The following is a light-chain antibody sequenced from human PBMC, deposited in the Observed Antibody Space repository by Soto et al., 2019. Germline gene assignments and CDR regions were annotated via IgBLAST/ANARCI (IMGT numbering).Light chain of an antibody. CDR2: YNS. J-gene: IGLJ2*01. CDR3: QVWDSSSDHVV. CDR1: NIGTYS. V-gene: IGLV3-21*04. Sequence: SYELTQPPSVSVAPGKTARITCGANNIGTYSVHWYQQKPGQAPVVVIYYNSDRPSWSPDRFSGSNSGNTATLTISRVEAGDEADYYCQVWDSSSDHVVFGGGTKLTVL.